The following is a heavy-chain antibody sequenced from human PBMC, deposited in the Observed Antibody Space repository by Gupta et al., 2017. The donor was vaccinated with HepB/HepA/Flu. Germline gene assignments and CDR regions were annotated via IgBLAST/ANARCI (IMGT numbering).Heavy chain of an antibody. J-gene: IGHJ6*02. D-gene: IGHD2-2*01. V-gene: IGHV1-18*01. CDR2: ISAYNGNT. CDR1: GYTFTSYG. CDR3: ARDLPDIVVVPNYYGMDV. Sequence: QVQLVQSGAEVKKPGASVKVSCKASGYTFTSYGLSWVRPAPGQGLEWMGWISAYNGNTNYAQKLQGRVTMTTDTSTSTAYMELRSLRSDDTAVYYCARDLPDIVVVPNYYGMDVWGQGTTVTVSS.